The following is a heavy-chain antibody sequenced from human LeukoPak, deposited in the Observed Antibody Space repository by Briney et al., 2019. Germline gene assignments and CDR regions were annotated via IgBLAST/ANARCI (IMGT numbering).Heavy chain of an antibody. CDR2: ISGSGGKT. CDR1: GFTFSTSA. CDR3: GKEMTSMVTVEY. J-gene: IGHJ4*02. V-gene: IGHV3-23*01. D-gene: IGHD5-18*01. Sequence: GGSLRLSCVASGFTFSTSAMSWVRQTPGKGLEWVSAISGSGGKTYYADSVKGRFTISRDNSQNTLYLYMNSLRADDTAVYYCGKEMTSMVTVEYWGQGTLVTVSS.